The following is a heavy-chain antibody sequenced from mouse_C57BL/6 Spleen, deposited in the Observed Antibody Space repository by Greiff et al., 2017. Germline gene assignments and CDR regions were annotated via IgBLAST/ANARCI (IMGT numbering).Heavy chain of an antibody. D-gene: IGHD1-1*01. J-gene: IGHJ1*03. Sequence: QVQLQQPGAELVRPGSSVKLSCKASGYTFTSYWMHWVKQRPIQGLEWIGNIDPSDSETHYNQKFKDKATLTVDKSSSTAYMQLSSLTSEDSAVYYGARRRRDITTVVPYFEVWGTGTTVTVSS. CDR3: ARRRRDITTVVPYFEV. V-gene: IGHV1-52*01. CDR2: IDPSDSET. CDR1: GYTFTSYW.